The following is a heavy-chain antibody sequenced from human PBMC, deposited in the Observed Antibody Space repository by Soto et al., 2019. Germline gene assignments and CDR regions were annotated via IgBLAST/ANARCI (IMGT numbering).Heavy chain of an antibody. J-gene: IGHJ6*02. D-gene: IGHD3-16*01. V-gene: IGHV3-53*01. CDR1: GLTVSHNY. Sequence: EVQLVESGGGLIQPGGSLRLSCVASGLTVSHNYMAWVRQAPEMGLEWVSILYTEGTTYYADSVKGRFTISRDSSKNTLFLQMDRLRAEDTAVYYCGRPRPSGENYGMDVWGQGTTVTVSS. CDR2: LYTEGTT. CDR3: GRPRPSGENYGMDV.